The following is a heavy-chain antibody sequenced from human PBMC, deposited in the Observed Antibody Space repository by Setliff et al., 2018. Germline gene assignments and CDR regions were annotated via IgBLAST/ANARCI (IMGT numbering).Heavy chain of an antibody. CDR3: ARTGTYRYFDY. CDR1: GGSISSGVYY. J-gene: IGHJ4*02. V-gene: IGHV4-39*01. D-gene: IGHD1-1*01. CDR2: IYYRGDT. Sequence: SETLPLTCTVSGGSISSGVYYWAWIRQPPGKGLEWIGRIYYRGDTYYNASLKSRLTLSVDTSKNQVSLNLRSVTAADTAVYYCARTGTYRYFDYWGQGTQVTVS.